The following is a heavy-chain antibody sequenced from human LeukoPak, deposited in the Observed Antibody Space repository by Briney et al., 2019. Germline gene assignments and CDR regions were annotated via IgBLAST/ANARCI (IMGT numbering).Heavy chain of an antibody. CDR2: IYHSGST. J-gene: IGHJ4*02. CDR3: ARTSGYQTYYFDY. V-gene: IGHV4-30-2*01. Sequence: SETLSLTCTVSGGSISSGGYYWSWIRQPPGKGLEWIGYIYHSGSTYYNPSLKSRVTISVDRSKNQFSLKLSSVTAADTAVYYCARTSGYQTYYFDYWGQGTLVTVSS. D-gene: IGHD5-12*01. CDR1: GGSISSGGYY.